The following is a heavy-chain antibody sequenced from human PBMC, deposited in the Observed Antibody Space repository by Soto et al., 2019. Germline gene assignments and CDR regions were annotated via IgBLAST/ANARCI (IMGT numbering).Heavy chain of an antibody. Sequence: EVRLLESGGGLVQPGGSLRLSCAAYGFTFSGYAMSWVRQAPGKGLEWVSAISGSGGSTYYADSVKGRFTISRDNSKNTLYLQMNSLRAEDTAVYYCAKADRYTSGWYAFDYWGQGTLVTVSS. CDR3: AKADRYTSGWYAFDY. V-gene: IGHV3-23*01. J-gene: IGHJ4*02. CDR1: GFTFSGYA. CDR2: ISGSGGST. D-gene: IGHD6-19*01.